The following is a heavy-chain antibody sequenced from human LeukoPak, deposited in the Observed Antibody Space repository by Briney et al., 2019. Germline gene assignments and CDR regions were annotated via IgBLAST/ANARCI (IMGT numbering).Heavy chain of an antibody. CDR1: GFTFSSYA. CDR3: AKDAVSDGDYASDFDY. V-gene: IGHV3-9*01. J-gene: IGHJ4*02. CDR2: ISWNSGSI. D-gene: IGHD4-17*01. Sequence: QTGGSLRLSCAASGFTFSSYAMHWVRQAPGKGLEWVSGISWNSGSIGYADSVKGRFTISRDNAKNSLYLQMNSLRAEDTALYYCAKDAVSDGDYASDFDYWGQGTLVTVSS.